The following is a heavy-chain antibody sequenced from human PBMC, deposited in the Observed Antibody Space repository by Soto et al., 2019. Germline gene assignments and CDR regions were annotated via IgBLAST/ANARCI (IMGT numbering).Heavy chain of an antibody. V-gene: IGHV4-59*01. CDR2: IHYNRNS. CDR3: AREANLARWLHPLAF. J-gene: IGHJ4*02. Sequence: PSETLSLTCTVSGDSISAYSWSWVRQPPGKGLDCIGYIHYNRNSTYSPSLKCRVTMSVDPSKNHFSLRLISVTAADTVISFCAREANLARWLHPLAFWGQGTLVTVS. CDR1: GDSISAYS. D-gene: IGHD5-12*01.